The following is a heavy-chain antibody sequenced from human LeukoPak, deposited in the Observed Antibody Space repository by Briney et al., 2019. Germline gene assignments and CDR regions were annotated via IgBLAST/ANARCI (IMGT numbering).Heavy chain of an antibody. Sequence: GGSLRLSCSASGLTLSGYWMHWVRQIPGKGLVWVSRIDSDGSGTSYADSVKGRFTISRDDVKNMLYLQMNSLRAEDTAVYYCARGAYYYEDWGQGTLVTVSS. J-gene: IGHJ4*02. CDR3: ARGAYYYED. CDR2: IDSDGSGT. V-gene: IGHV3-74*01. CDR1: GLTLSGYW. D-gene: IGHD3-22*01.